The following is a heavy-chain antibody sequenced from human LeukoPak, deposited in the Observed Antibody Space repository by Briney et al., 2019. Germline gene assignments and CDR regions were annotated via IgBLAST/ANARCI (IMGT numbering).Heavy chain of an antibody. CDR2: ISDSGGST. Sequence: GGSLRLSCAASGFTFSSYATSWVRQAPGKGLEWVSAISDSGGSTYYADSVKGRFTISRDNSKNTLYLQMNSLRAEDTAVYYCANDPGPAATDYWGQGTLVTVSS. CDR1: GFTFSSYA. D-gene: IGHD2-15*01. J-gene: IGHJ4*02. CDR3: ANDPGPAATDY. V-gene: IGHV3-23*01.